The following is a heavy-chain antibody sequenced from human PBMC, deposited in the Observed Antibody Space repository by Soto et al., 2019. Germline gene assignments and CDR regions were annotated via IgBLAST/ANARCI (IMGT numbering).Heavy chain of an antibody. CDR3: ATKVFWYVGYHSYGMDV. V-gene: IGHV1-24*01. Sequence: ASVKVSCKVSGYTLTELSMHWVRQAPGKGFEWMGGFDPEDGETIYAQKFQGRVTMTEDTSTDTAYMELSSLRSEDTAVYYCATKVFWYVGYHSYGMDVWGPGTTVTLSS. J-gene: IGHJ6*02. D-gene: IGHD6-13*01. CDR2: FDPEDGET. CDR1: GYTLTELS.